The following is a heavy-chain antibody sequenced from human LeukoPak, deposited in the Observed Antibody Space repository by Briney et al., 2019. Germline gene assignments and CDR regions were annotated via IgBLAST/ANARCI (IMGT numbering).Heavy chain of an antibody. V-gene: IGHV1-69*13. Sequence: ASVKVSCKASGGTFSSYAISWVRQAPGQGLGWMGGIIPIFGTANYAQKFQGRVTITADESTSTAYMELSSLRSDDTAVYYCVDYDSSGYLYFQHWGQGTLVTVSS. CDR3: VDYDSSGYLYFQH. D-gene: IGHD3-22*01. CDR1: GGTFSSYA. J-gene: IGHJ1*01. CDR2: IIPIFGTA.